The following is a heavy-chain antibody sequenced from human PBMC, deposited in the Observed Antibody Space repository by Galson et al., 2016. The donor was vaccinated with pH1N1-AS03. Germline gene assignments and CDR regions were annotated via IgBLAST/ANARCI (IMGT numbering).Heavy chain of an antibody. CDR3: ARVTDFYGSGGYSKLHAFDI. D-gene: IGHD3-22*01. CDR2: MSGSGSTI. V-gene: IGHV3-23*01. Sequence: SLRLSCAASGFPFTSWAMTWVRQAPGKGLQWVSTMSGSGSTIYYTESVKGRFTISRDNPKKTLYLRMTSLRAEDTAVYFCARVTDFYGSGGYSKLHAFDIWGQGTMVSVSS. CDR1: GFPFTSWA. J-gene: IGHJ3*02.